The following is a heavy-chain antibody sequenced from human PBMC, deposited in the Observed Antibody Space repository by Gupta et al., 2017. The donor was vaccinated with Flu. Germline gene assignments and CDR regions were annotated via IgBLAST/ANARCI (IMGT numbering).Heavy chain of an antibody. CDR3: TRDSSGLVRGVMGSWFDP. Sequence: ELQLVESGGGLVQPGRSLRLSCTASGFTFGDYAMSWFRQAPGKGLEWVGFIRSKAYGGTTEYAASVKGRVTISRDDSKSIDYLQMNSLKTEETAVYYCTRDSSGLVRGVMGSWFDPWGQGTLVTVYS. D-gene: IGHD3-10*01. CDR1: GFTFGDYA. V-gene: IGHV3-49*03. J-gene: IGHJ5*02. CDR2: IRSKAYGGTT.